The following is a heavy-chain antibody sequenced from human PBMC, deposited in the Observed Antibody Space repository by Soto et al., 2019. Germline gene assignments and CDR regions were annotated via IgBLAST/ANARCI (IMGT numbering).Heavy chain of an antibody. J-gene: IGHJ4*02. V-gene: IGHV4-59*08. CDR2: IYYSGST. CDR3: ARHGSSGWYFRYYFDY. Sequence: SETLSLTCTVSGGSISSYYWSWIRQPPGKGLEWIGYIYYSGSTNYNPSLKSRVTISVDTSKNQFSLKLSSVTAADTAVYYCARHGSSGWYFRYYFDYWGQGTLVTVSS. D-gene: IGHD6-19*01. CDR1: GGSISSYY.